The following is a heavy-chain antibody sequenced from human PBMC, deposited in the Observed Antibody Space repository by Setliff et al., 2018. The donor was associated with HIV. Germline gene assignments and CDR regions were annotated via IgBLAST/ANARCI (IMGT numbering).Heavy chain of an antibody. CDR3: ARGGAIGVSVGAT. CDR1: GFSVGDYW. V-gene: IGHV3-7*01. J-gene: IGHJ5*02. Sequence: PGGSLRLSCVASGFSVGDYWMIWVRQAPGKGLEWLANINQDGSEQNSADSLKGRFSVSKDNAKNSLSLQMNSLRAEDTAVYYCARGGAIGVSVGATWGQGTLVTVSS. CDR2: INQDGSEQ. D-gene: IGHD3-3*01.